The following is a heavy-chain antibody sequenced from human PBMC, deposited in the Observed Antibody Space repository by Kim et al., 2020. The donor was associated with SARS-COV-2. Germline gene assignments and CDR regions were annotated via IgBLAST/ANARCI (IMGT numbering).Heavy chain of an antibody. V-gene: IGHV1-18*01. CDR3: ARDLPGYSSGCQDY. CDR1: RYTFTSYG. D-gene: IGHD6-19*01. J-gene: IGHJ4*02. Sequence: ASVKVSCKASRYTFTSYGISWVRQAPGQGLEWMGWISAYNGNTNYAQKLQGRVTMTTDTSTSTAYMELRSLRSDDTAVYYCARDLPGYSSGCQDYWGQGTLVTVSS. CDR2: ISAYNGNT.